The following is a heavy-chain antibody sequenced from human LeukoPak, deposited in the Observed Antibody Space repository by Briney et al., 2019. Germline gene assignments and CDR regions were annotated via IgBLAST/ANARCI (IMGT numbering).Heavy chain of an antibody. J-gene: IGHJ6*03. CDR2: IYYSGST. D-gene: IGHD1-1*01. V-gene: IGHV4-61*08. Sequence: SETLSLTCTVSGDSISSGDYYWSWIRQPPGKGLEWIGYIYYSGSTNYNPSLKSRVTISVDTSKNQFSLKLSSVTAADTAVYYCARAGTGTSYYYYYYMDVWGKGTTVTVSS. CDR3: ARAGTGTSYYYYYYMDV. CDR1: GDSISSGDYY.